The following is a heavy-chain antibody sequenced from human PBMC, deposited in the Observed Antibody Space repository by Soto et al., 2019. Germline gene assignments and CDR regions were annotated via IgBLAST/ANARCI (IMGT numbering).Heavy chain of an antibody. D-gene: IGHD6-19*01. V-gene: IGHV3-21*06. Sequence: PGGSLRLSCAASGFTFSSYSMNWVRQAPGKGLEWVSSISGSGYDIYYADSVKGRFTISRDDAKSSLDLQMNSLRAEDTAVYYCAKVGSSGWYADADSWGQGTPVTVSS. J-gene: IGHJ1*01. CDR1: GFTFSSYS. CDR2: ISGSGYDI. CDR3: AKVGSSGWYADADS.